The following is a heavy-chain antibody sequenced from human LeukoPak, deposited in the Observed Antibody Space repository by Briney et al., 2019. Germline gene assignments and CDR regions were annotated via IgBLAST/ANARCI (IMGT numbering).Heavy chain of an antibody. Sequence: GGSLRLSCAASGFTFSSYEMNWVRQAPGKGQEWVSYISSSGSSIYYADSVKGRFTISRDNAKNSLYLQMNSLRAEDTALYYCARVNYYYGMDVWGQGTTVTVSS. CDR3: ARVNYYYGMDV. CDR1: GFTFSSYE. CDR2: ISSSGSSI. J-gene: IGHJ6*02. V-gene: IGHV3-48*03.